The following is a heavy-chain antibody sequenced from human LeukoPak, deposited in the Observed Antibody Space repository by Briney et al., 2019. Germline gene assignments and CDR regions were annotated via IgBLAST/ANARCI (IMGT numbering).Heavy chain of an antibody. CDR1: GFTFSSYE. V-gene: IGHV3-48*03. CDR2: ITSSGSNT. Sequence: GGSLRLSCVASGFTFSSYEMNWVRQAPGKGLEWLSYITSSGSNTYYADSVRGRFTISRDNAQNSLYLQMNSLRAEDTALYYCARDLLTSPLLDYWGQGTPVTVSS. J-gene: IGHJ4*02. D-gene: IGHD3-16*01. CDR3: ARDLLTSPLLDY.